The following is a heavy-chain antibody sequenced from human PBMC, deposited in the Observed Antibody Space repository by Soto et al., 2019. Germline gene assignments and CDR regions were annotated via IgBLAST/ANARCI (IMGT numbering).Heavy chain of an antibody. V-gene: IGHV4-30-4*01. CDR3: ARTQGFTMTTRWFHP. CDR1: GNSISSGDDY. CDR2: LFYTGTT. Sequence: QVQLQESGPGLVKPSQTLSLTCTVSGNSISSGDDYWGWIRQPPGKGLEWIGYLFYTGTTYYNPSLKSRVTISVDTSKNQFSLKLSSVSDADTALYYCARTQGFTMTTRWFHPWGQGSLVTVSS. D-gene: IGHD3-3*01. J-gene: IGHJ5*02.